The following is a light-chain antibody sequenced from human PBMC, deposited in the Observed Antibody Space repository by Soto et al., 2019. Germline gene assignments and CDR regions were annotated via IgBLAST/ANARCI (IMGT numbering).Light chain of an antibody. V-gene: IGLV1-40*01. CDR1: SSNIGAGYE. J-gene: IGLJ1*01. Sequence: QSGLTQLPSLSGAPGQRVTISCTGSSSNIGAGYEVHWYQKLPGTSPKLLIYGNNNRPSGVPARFSGSKSGTSASLAIPGLQAEDEAAYYCQSYDNSLSHTVFGSGTKVTVL. CDR2: GNN. CDR3: QSYDNSLSHTV.